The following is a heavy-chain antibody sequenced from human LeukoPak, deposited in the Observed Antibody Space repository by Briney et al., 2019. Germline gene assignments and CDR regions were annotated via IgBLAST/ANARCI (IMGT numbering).Heavy chain of an antibody. CDR1: GGSISSSNW. Sequence: SETLSLTCAVSGGSISSSNWWSWVRQPPGKGLEWIGEIYHSGSTNYNPSLKSRVAISVDKSKNQFSLKLSSVTAADTAVYYCAREVAATPYYFDYWGQGTLVTVSS. D-gene: IGHD2-15*01. CDR3: AREVAATPYYFDY. V-gene: IGHV4-4*02. J-gene: IGHJ4*02. CDR2: IYHSGST.